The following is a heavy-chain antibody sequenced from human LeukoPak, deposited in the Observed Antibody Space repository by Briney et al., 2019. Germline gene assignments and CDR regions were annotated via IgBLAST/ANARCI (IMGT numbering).Heavy chain of an antibody. J-gene: IGHJ6*04. CDR2: ISGGGGST. CDR1: GFSFNSYA. Sequence: GGSLRLSCAASGFSFNSYAMSWVRQAPGKGLEWVSAISGGGGSTDYADSVKGRFTTSRDNSKNTLYLQMNSLRAEDTAVYYCGKNLPYGSGSYNGMDVWGKGTTVTVSS. D-gene: IGHD3-10*01. V-gene: IGHV3-23*01. CDR3: GKNLPYGSGSYNGMDV.